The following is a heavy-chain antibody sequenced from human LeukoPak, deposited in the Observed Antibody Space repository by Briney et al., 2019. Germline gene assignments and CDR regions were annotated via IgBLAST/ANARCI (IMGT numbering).Heavy chain of an antibody. Sequence: GGSLRLSCAASGFTFDDYGMSWVRQAPGKGLEWVSGISWNGDRKGYADSVKGRLTISRDNAKKSLYLQMNSLRAEDTALYYCARSGVIIPTYFDYWGQGTLVTVSS. CDR3: ARSGVIIPTYFDY. V-gene: IGHV3-20*04. CDR1: GFTFDDYG. CDR2: ISWNGDRK. D-gene: IGHD3-3*01. J-gene: IGHJ4*02.